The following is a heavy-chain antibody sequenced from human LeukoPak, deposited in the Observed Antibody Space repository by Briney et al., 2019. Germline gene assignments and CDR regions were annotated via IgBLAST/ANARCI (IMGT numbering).Heavy chain of an antibody. CDR1: GFTFSSYE. CDR2: ISESGSAI. Sequence: PGGSLRLSCAASGFTFSSYEMNWVRLAPGKGLEWVSYISESGSAIYYADSVEGRFTISRDNAKNSLYLQMNSLRAEDTAVYYCASLTMVRGPFDYWGQGTLVTVSS. CDR3: ASLTMVRGPFDY. V-gene: IGHV3-48*03. D-gene: IGHD3-10*01. J-gene: IGHJ4*02.